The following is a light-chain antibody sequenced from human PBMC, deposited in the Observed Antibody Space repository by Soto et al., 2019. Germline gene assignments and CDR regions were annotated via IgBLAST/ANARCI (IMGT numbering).Light chain of an antibody. J-gene: IGLJ1*01. CDR1: SSNIGAGYD. CDR2: GNT. CDR3: LSYDSSLSGYV. V-gene: IGLV1-40*01. Sequence: QSVLTQPPSVSGAPGQRLTFSCTGSSSNIGAGYDVHWYQQLPGAALKLLIYGNTNRPSGVPDRFSGSKSGPSASLAITGLQAEDEADYYCLSYDSSLSGYVFGTGTKVTVL.